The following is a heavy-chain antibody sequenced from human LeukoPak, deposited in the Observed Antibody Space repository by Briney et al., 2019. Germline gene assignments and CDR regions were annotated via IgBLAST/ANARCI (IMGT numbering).Heavy chain of an antibody. CDR1: GYTFTSNY. J-gene: IGHJ6*03. CDR2: ISPSGGST. Sequence: ASVKVSCKAFGYTFTSNYMHWVRQAPGQGPEWMGVISPSGGSTTYAQKLQGRVTMTTDTSTSTAYMELRSLRSDDTAVYYCARGSITMVRGVIITETPYYMDVWGKGTTVTISS. CDR3: ARGSITMVRGVIITETPYYMDV. D-gene: IGHD3-10*01. V-gene: IGHV1-46*01.